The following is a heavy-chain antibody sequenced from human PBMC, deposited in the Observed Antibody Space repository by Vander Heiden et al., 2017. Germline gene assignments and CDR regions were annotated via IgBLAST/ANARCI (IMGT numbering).Heavy chain of an antibody. V-gene: IGHV2-5*02. CDR3: AHSSSHYYDSSGYYHYFDY. Sequence: QITLKESGPTLAKPTQTLTLTCTFSGFSLSTSGVGVGWIRQPPGKALEWLALIYWDDDKRYSPSLKSRLTITKDTSKNQVVLTMTNMDPVDTATYYCAHSSSHYYDSSGYYHYFDYWGQGTLVTVSS. CDR2: IYWDDDK. CDR1: GFSLSTSGVG. J-gene: IGHJ4*02. D-gene: IGHD3-22*01.